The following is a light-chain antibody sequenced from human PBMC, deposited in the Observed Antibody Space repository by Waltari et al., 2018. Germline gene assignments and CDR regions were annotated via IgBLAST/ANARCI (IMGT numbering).Light chain of an antibody. V-gene: IGLV2-14*03. J-gene: IGLJ3*02. CDR1: SSDVGAYQY. CDR3: SSYTTSRTWV. CDR2: DAS. Sequence: QSALTQPASVSGSPGQSITISCLGSSSDVGAYQYFSWFHQHPGKAPKLIIYDASTRPSGTSDRFSGSKSGNTASLTISGLQAEDEADYYCSSYTTSRTWVFGGGTKLTVL.